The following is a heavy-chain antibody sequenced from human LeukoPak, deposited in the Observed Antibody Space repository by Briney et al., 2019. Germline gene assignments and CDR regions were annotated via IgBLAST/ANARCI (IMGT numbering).Heavy chain of an antibody. V-gene: IGHV1-2*02. D-gene: IGHD3-22*01. CDR3: ARDYIDNLDSSGYITCDY. CDR2: INPSSGGT. CDR1: GYSFSVYY. Sequence: GASVKLSCNASGYSFSVYYDHWVRQTPGPGIEWKGWINPSSGGTYYKHNFQGRGTMTGDMSTSTAYMELSRLTSDDTAVYYCARDYIDNLDSSGYITCDYWGQGTLVTVSS. J-gene: IGHJ4*01.